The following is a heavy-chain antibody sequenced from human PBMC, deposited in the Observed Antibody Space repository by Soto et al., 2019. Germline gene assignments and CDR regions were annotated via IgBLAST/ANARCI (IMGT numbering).Heavy chain of an antibody. J-gene: IGHJ5*02. V-gene: IGHV1-2*02. CDR3: ARDPGSDFWSGNWFDP. D-gene: IGHD3-3*01. CDR2: INPNSGGT. CDR1: GYTFTGYY. Sequence: ASVKVSCKASGYTFTGYYMHWVRQAPGQGLEWMGWINPNSGGTNYAQKFQGRVTTTRDTSISTAYMELSRLRSDDTAVYYCARDPGSDFWSGNWFDPWGQGTLVTVSS.